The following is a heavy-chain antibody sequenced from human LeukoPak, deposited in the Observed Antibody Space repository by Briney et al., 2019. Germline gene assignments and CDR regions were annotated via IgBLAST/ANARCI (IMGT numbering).Heavy chain of an antibody. D-gene: IGHD3-16*01. Sequence: SETLSLTCAVYGGSFSGYYWSWIRQPPGKGLEWIGEINHSGSTNYNPSLKSRVTISVDTSKNQFSLKLSSVTAADTAVYYCAWGSYLDYWGQGPLVTVSS. CDR2: INHSGST. CDR3: AWGSYLDY. V-gene: IGHV4-34*01. CDR1: GGSFSGYY. J-gene: IGHJ4*02.